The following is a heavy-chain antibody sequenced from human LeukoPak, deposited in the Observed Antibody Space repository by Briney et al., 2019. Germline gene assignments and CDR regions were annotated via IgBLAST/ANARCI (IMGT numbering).Heavy chain of an antibody. D-gene: IGHD3-22*01. V-gene: IGHV3-72*01. CDR1: GFTFNSYW. CDR3: ARGGSYYDSSDHFDY. CDR2: TRKRANSYTT. J-gene: IGHJ4*02. Sequence: GGSLRLSCAASGFTFNSYWMSWVRQAPGKGLEWVGRTRKRANSYTTQYAASVKGRFTISRDDSKNSLYLQMNSLKTEDTAVYYCARGGSYYDSSDHFDYWGQGTLVTVSS.